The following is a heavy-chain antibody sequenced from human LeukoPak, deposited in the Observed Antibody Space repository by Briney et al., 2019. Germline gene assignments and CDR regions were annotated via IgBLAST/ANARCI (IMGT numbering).Heavy chain of an antibody. J-gene: IGHJ4*02. D-gene: IGHD1-26*01. Sequence: QPGGSLRLSCAASGFTFSSYAMSWVRQAPGKGLEWVSAISGSGGSTYYADSVKGRFTISRDNSKNTLYLQMNSLRAEDTAVYYCARVGADCGWGFDYWGQGTLVTVSS. CDR2: ISGSGGST. CDR1: GFTFSSYA. CDR3: ARVGADCGWGFDY. V-gene: IGHV3-23*01.